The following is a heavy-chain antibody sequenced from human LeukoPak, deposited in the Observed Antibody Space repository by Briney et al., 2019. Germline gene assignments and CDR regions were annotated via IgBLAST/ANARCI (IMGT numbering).Heavy chain of an antibody. CDR1: GYTFTGYY. Sequence: ASVKVSCKASGYTFTGYYMHWVRQAPGQGLEWMGWINPNSGGTDYAQKFQGRVTMTRDTSISTAYMELSRLRSDDTAVYYCARVRRESDYIWGSYRHWGQGTLVTVSS. CDR2: INPNSGGT. V-gene: IGHV1-2*02. D-gene: IGHD3-16*02. J-gene: IGHJ4*02. CDR3: ARVRRESDYIWGSYRH.